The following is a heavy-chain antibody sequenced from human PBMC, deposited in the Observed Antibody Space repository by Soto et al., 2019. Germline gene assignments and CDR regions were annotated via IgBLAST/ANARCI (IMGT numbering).Heavy chain of an antibody. CDR1: GYSFTSYW. CDR3: ARSYYYDSSGYYPFDY. V-gene: IGHV5-51*01. D-gene: IGHD3-22*01. CDR2: IYPGDSDT. Sequence: PGESLKISCKGSGYSFTSYWTGWVRQMPGKGLEWMGIIYPGDSDTRYSPSFQGQVTISADKSISTAHLQWSSLKASDTAMYYCARSYYYDSSGYYPFDYWGQGTLVTVSS. J-gene: IGHJ4*02.